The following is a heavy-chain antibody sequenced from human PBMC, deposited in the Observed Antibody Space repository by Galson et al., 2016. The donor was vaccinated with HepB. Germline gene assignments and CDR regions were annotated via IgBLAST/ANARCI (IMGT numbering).Heavy chain of an antibody. Sequence: SVKVSCKASGYSFNNYAITWVRQAPGQGLQWMGWISGYNGRAMYAQEFQDRVTLTIDTSTTTASMEVNRLTSDGTAMYYCARDLAAETTDAFDIWGQGTMVTVSS. CDR2: ISGYNGRA. D-gene: IGHD6-13*01. V-gene: IGHV1-18*01. J-gene: IGHJ3*02. CDR1: GYSFNNYA. CDR3: ARDLAAETTDAFDI.